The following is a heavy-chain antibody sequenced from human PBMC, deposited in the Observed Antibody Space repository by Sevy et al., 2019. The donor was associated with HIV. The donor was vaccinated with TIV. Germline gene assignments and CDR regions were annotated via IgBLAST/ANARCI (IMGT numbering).Heavy chain of an antibody. CDR2: ISGTGNTK. CDR3: ARDPTYYDFWSGYYTGWFDP. V-gene: IGHV3-11*01. J-gene: IGHJ5*02. CDR1: GFTFSNYY. Sequence: GGSLRLSCAASGFTFSNYYMNWIRQAPGKGLEWVSYISGTGNTKYYTESVKGRFTISRDNAKNSLFLQMYSLRVEDTAVYYCARDPTYYDFWSGYYTGWFDPWGQGTLVTVSS. D-gene: IGHD3-3*01.